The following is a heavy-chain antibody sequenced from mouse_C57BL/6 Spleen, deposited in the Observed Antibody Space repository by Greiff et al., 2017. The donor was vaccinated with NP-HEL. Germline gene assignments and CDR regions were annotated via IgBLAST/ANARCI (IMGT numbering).Heavy chain of an antibody. V-gene: IGHV1-64*01. J-gene: IGHJ2*01. D-gene: IGHD1-1*01. CDR1: GYTFTSYW. CDR3: ARRATTDFDY. CDR2: IHPNSGST. Sequence: QVQLKQPGAELVKPGASVKLSCKASGYTFTSYWMHWVKQRPGQGLEWIGMIHPNSGSTNYNEKFKSKATLTVDKSSSTAYMQLSSLTSEDSAVYYCARRATTDFDYWGQGTTLTVSS.